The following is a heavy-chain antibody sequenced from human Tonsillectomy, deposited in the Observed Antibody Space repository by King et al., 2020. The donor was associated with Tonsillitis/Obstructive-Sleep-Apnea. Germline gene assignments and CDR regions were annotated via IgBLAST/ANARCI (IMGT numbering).Heavy chain of an antibody. CDR3: AGDAVPFLEWPLSNSHSYYYMDV. V-gene: IGHV3-33*01. Sequence: VQLVESGGGVVQPGRSLRLSCAASGFNFSSFGVHWVRQAPGKGLEWLTVLWYDGSKKYFGDSLQGRFTIARDNSENTVYLQMNRLRAEETAVYYCAGDAVPFLEWPLSNSHSYYYMDVWGKGTTVTVSS. D-gene: IGHD3-3*01. CDR2: LWYDGSKK. J-gene: IGHJ6*03. CDR1: GFNFSSFG.